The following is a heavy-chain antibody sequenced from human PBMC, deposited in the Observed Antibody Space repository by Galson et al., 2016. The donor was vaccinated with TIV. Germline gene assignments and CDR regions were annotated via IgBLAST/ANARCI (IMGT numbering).Heavy chain of an antibody. J-gene: IGHJ3*01. CDR2: ISDSGRS. CDR3: ARDLGLGVFDV. CDR1: SDSIFNFY. Sequence: TCTISSDSIFNFYVSWIRQPPGKGLEWIAYISDSGRSNKSPSLESRVTISVDTSKKQISLKLKSVTAADTAVYYCARDLGLGVFDVWGQGTMVSVSS. D-gene: IGHD7-27*01. V-gene: IGHV4-59*01.